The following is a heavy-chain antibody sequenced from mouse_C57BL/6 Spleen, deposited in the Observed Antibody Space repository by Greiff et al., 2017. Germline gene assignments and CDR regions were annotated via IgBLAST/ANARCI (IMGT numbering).Heavy chain of an antibody. Sequence: EVMLVESEGGLVQPGSSMKLSCTASGFTFSDYYMAWVRQVPEKGLEWVANINYDGSSTYYLDSLKSRFIISRDNAKNILYLQMSSLKSEDTATYYCARSPLYFDYWGQGTTLTVSS. CDR1: GFTFSDYY. CDR3: ARSPLYFDY. J-gene: IGHJ2*01. CDR2: INYDGSST. V-gene: IGHV5-16*01.